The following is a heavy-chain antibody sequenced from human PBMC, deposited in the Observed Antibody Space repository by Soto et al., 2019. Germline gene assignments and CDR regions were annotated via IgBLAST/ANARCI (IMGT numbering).Heavy chain of an antibody. CDR1: GYPVTAYY. Sequence: QLHLVQSGAVVKKPGASVTVSCSASGYPVTAYYMHWVRQAHGRGLEWMGGINPATGAAKYTQTFQGRVTMNRDTSTSTVFMELSGLTSEDTAVFYCARGGGVGVAGSAAFDMWGQGTLVTVSS. J-gene: IGHJ3*02. CDR2: INPATGAA. V-gene: IGHV1-2*02. CDR3: ARGGGVGVAGSAAFDM. D-gene: IGHD3-3*01.